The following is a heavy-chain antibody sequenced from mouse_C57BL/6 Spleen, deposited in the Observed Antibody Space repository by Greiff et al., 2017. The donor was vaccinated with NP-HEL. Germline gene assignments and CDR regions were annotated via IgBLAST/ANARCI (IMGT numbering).Heavy chain of an antibody. D-gene: IGHD2-4*01. J-gene: IGHJ4*01. CDR1: GYAFSSSW. V-gene: IGHV1-82*01. Sequence: LQESGPELVKPGASVKISCKASGYAFSSSWMNWVKQRPGKGLEWIGRIYPGDGDTNYNGKFKGKATLTADKSSSTAYMQLSSLTSEDSAVYFCARTDYDYPFYAMDYWGQGTSVTVSS. CDR3: ARTDYDYPFYAMDY. CDR2: IYPGDGDT.